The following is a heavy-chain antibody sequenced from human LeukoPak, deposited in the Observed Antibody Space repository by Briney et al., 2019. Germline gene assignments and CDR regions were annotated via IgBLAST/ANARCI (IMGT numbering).Heavy chain of an antibody. J-gene: IGHJ4*02. Sequence: TLSLTCTVSGGSIGSGGYYWSWIRQHPGKGLEWIGYIYYSGSTYYNPSLKSRVTISVDTSKNQFSLKLSSVTAADTAVYYCARGYSGSYGRFDYWGQGTLATVSS. CDR3: ARGYSGSYGRFDY. V-gene: IGHV4-31*03. CDR1: GGSIGSGGYY. CDR2: IYYSGST. D-gene: IGHD1-26*01.